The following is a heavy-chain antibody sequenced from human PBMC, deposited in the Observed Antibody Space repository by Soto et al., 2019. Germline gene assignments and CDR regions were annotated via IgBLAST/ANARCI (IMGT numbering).Heavy chain of an antibody. CDR1: GGSFSGYK. V-gene: IGHV4-34*01. CDR3: ARGSSGYSSTVAYYHYPLDV. D-gene: IGHD2-2*03. Sequence: QVHLQQWGAELLKPSETLSLTFAVHGGSFSGYKWIWIRQPPGKGLAWIGEVSPGGSTLHSPSLGGRVTISLATPNTQCSLNLTPVTAADTAVYYCARGSSGYSSTVAYYHYPLDVWGKGTTVTVSS. J-gene: IGHJ6*03. CDR2: VSPGGST.